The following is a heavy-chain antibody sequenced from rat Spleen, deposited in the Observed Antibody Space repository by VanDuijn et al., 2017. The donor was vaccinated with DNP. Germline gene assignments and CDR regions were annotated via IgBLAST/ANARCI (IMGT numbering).Heavy chain of an antibody. Sequence: VQLQESGPGLVKPSQSLSLTCAITGHSIVSNYWGWIRKFPGNKMEWIGHISFRGTTTYNPSLKSRISITRDTSKNHFFLQLNSVTTEDTATYYCARWTYYFDYWGQGVMVTVSS. CDR1: GHSIVSNY. CDR2: ISFRGTT. V-gene: IGHV3-1*01. J-gene: IGHJ2*01. CDR3: ARWTYYFDY.